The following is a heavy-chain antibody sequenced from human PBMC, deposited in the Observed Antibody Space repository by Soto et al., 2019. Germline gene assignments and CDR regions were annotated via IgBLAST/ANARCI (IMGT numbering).Heavy chain of an antibody. V-gene: IGHV1-3*01. D-gene: IGHD3-22*01. CDR2: IKPGTGDT. CDR1: GYSFTSHV. J-gene: IGHJ4*02. CDR3: ARGYYYDSSGYYLDH. Sequence: ASVKVSCKASGYSFTSHVIHWVRQAPGERLEWMGWIKPGTGDTKYLQKLQGRVTISRDTSANIVYMELSSLRSEDTAVYYCARGYYYDSSGYYLDHWGKGTLVTVSS.